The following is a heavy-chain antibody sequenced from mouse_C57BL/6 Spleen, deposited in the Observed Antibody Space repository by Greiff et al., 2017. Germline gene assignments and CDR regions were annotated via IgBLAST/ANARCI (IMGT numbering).Heavy chain of an antibody. CDR1: GYSFTDYN. CDR3: ACLTAQATEAMDD. J-gene: IGHJ4*01. V-gene: IGHV1-39*01. Sequence: EVHLVESGPELVKPGASVKISCKASGYSFTDYNMNWVKQSHGKGLEWIGVINPSYGTTSYNQKFKGKATLTVDQSSSTAYIQLNSLTSEYSAVYYCACLTAQATEAMDDWGQGTSVTVSS. CDR2: INPSYGTT. D-gene: IGHD3-2*02.